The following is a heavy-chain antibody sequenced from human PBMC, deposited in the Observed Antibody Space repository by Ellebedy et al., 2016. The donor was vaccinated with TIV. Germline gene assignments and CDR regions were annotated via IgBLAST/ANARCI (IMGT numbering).Heavy chain of an antibody. CDR2: IIPILGIA. Sequence: AASVKVSCKASGGTFSSYAISWVRQAPGQGLEWMGRIIPILGIATYAQKFQGRVTITADKSTSTAYMELSSLRSEDTAEYYCARENPRNCSGGSCYYNWYFDLWGRGTLVTVSS. D-gene: IGHD2-15*01. J-gene: IGHJ2*01. CDR3: ARENPRNCSGGSCYYNWYFDL. CDR1: GGTFSSYA. V-gene: IGHV1-69*04.